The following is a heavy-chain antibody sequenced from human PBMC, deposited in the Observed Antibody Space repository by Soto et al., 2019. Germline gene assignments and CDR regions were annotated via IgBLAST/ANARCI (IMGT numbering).Heavy chain of an antibody. CDR1: GVTFSSYA. D-gene: IGHD3-3*01. CDR2: ISGSGGST. CDR3: AKDAPHYYDFWSGYFYYYYYGMDV. J-gene: IGHJ6*02. Sequence: GGSLRLSCAASGVTFSSYAMSWVRQAPGKGLEWVSAISGSGGSTYYADSVKGRFTISRDNSKNTLYLQMNSLRAEDTAVYYCAKDAPHYYDFWSGYFYYYYYGMDVWGQGTTVTVSS. V-gene: IGHV3-23*01.